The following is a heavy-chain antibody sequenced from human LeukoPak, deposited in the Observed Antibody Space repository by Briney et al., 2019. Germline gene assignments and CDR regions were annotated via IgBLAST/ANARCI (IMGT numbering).Heavy chain of an antibody. V-gene: IGHV1-69*05. CDR3: ASRLYCSNTRCRNFPFAY. CDR1: GGIFSSYA. D-gene: IGHD2-2*01. CDR2: IIPISGRS. Sequence: SVKVSCKASGGIFSSYAFSWVRQAPGQGLEWMGRIIPISGRSNYAQKFQGRVTITTDESTSTAYMELSSLRSEDTAIYYCASRLYCSNTRCRNFPFAYWGQGTLVTVSS. J-gene: IGHJ4*02.